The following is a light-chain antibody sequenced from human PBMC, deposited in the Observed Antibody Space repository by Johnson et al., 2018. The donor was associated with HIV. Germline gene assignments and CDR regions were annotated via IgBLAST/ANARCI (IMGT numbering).Light chain of an antibody. J-gene: IGLJ1*01. V-gene: IGLV1-44*01. Sequence: QSVLTQAPSASGTPGQRVTISCSGSSSNIGSNTVSWYQQLPGTAPKLLIYRNALRPSGVPDRFSGSKSGTSASLAIGGLQAEDEADYYCGTWDSSLNAYVFGAATKVAVL. CDR1: SSNIGSNT. CDR2: RNA. CDR3: GTWDSSLNAYV.